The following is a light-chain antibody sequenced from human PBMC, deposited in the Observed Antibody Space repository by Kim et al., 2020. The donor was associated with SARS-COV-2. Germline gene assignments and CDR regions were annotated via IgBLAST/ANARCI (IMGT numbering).Light chain of an antibody. J-gene: IGLJ3*02. V-gene: IGLV4-69*01. CDR1: SGHSSYA. CDR2: LNNDGSH. CDR3: QTWGTGIRV. Sequence: ASAKLPCTQSSGHSSYAIAWHQQQPEKGPRYLMKLNNDGSHSKGDGIPDRFSGSSSGAERYLTISSLQSEDEADYYCQTWGTGIRVFGGGTQLTVL.